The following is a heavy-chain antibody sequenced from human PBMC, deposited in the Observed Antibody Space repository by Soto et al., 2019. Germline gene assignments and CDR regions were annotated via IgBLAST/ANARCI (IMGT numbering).Heavy chain of an antibody. CDR3: AGNIVATISSFDY. D-gene: IGHD5-12*01. Sequence: SETLSLTCAVYGESFSGYYWSWIRQPPGKGLEWIGEINHSGSTNYNPSLKSRVTMSVDTSKSQFSLKLSSVTAADTAVYYCAGNIVATISSFDYWGQGTLVTVS. CDR1: GESFSGYY. V-gene: IGHV4-34*01. J-gene: IGHJ4*02. CDR2: INHSGST.